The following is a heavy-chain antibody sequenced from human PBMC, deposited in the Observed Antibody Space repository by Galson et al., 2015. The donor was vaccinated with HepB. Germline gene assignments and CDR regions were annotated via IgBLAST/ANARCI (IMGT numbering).Heavy chain of an antibody. CDR3: ARLHGYYDSSGYYSFRY. CDR1: GFTFRSYW. Sequence: SLRLSCAASGFTFRSYWMTWVRQAAGKGLEWVANIKQDGSEKYYVDSVKGRFTISRDNAKNSLYLQMNSLRAEDTAVYYCARLHGYYDSSGYYSFRYWGQGTLVMVSS. J-gene: IGHJ4*02. CDR2: IKQDGSEK. D-gene: IGHD3-22*01. V-gene: IGHV3-7*03.